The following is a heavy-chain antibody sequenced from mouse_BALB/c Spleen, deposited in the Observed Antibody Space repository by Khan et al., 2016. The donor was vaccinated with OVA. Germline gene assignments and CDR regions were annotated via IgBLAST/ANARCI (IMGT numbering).Heavy chain of an antibody. Sequence: EVQLVETGPGLLKPSQSLSLTCSVTGNSITSDYAWYWIRQFPGNKLEWMAYIGYSGSTSHNPSLRSRISIPRDTSKNQFFQKCKSVTTEDTTTYYCASGRLLLQYPDYFDYWGQGTTLTVSA. V-gene: IGHV3-2*02. CDR1: GNSITSDYA. CDR3: ASGRLLLQYPDYFDY. J-gene: IGHJ2*01. CDR2: IGYSGST. D-gene: IGHD1-1*01.